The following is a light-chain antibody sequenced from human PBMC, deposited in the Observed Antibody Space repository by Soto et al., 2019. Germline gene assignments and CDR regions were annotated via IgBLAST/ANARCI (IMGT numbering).Light chain of an antibody. V-gene: IGKV1-39*01. Sequence: DIPMTQSPSSLSASVGDRVTITCRASQSINSYLNWYQQKPGKAPKLLIYAASSLQTGVSSRFSGSGSGTDFTLTISSLQPEDFATYYCQQSYSSPKLTFGGGTKVEIK. CDR2: AAS. CDR1: QSINSY. J-gene: IGKJ4*01. CDR3: QQSYSSPKLT.